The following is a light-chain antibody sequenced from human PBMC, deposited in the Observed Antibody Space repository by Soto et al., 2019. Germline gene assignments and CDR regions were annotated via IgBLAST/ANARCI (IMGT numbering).Light chain of an antibody. CDR2: DGS. Sequence: DIQMTQSPPSLSASVGDGVTITCQASQDISNYLNWYQQKPGKAPKLLIYDGSYLETGVPPRFSGSGSGTDFTFTISSLQPEDTGTYYCQQFENLPLSFGGGTKVDIK. CDR1: QDISNY. V-gene: IGKV1-33*01. J-gene: IGKJ4*01. CDR3: QQFENLPLS.